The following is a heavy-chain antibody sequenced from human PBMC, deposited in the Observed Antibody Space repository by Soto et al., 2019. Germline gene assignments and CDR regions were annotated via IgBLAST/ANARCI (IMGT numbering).Heavy chain of an antibody. V-gene: IGHV4-34*01. CDR3: ARGILGSSKGYFDY. CDR1: GGSFSGYY. CDR2: INHSGST. Sequence: PSETLSLTCAVYGGSFSGYYWSWIRQPPGKGLEWIGEINHSGSTNYNPSLKSRVTISVDTSKNQFSLKLSSVTAADTAVYYCARGILGSSKGYFDYWGQGTLVPVSS. D-gene: IGHD6-6*01. J-gene: IGHJ4*02.